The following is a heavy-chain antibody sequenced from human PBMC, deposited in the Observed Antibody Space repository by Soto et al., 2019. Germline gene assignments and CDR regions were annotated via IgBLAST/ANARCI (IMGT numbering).Heavy chain of an antibody. J-gene: IGHJ6*03. V-gene: IGHV4-59*11. CDR1: GGSLSYRY. D-gene: IGHD3-16*01. CDR2: IYYSGST. Sequence: QVQLQESGPGLANPSETLSLTCIVSGGSLSYRYWSWIRQPPGKELEWIAYIYYSGSTNYSPSLRNRLTVSVDTAKNQFSLKLTSVTAADTATYYCARTIDYGYMDVWGKGTTVTVSS. CDR3: ARTIDYGYMDV.